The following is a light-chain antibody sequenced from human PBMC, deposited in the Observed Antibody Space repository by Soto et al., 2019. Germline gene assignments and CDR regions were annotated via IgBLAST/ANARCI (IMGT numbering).Light chain of an antibody. Sequence: QSVLTQPPSASGTPGQRVTISCSGSSSSIGSNSVNWYQQLPRTAPKVLIYTNSQRPSGVPDRFSGSKSGTSASLAISGLQPDDEADYYCSAWDGSLNVYVFGTGTKLTVL. CDR3: SAWDGSLNVYV. J-gene: IGLJ1*01. V-gene: IGLV1-44*01. CDR2: TNS. CDR1: SSSIGSNS.